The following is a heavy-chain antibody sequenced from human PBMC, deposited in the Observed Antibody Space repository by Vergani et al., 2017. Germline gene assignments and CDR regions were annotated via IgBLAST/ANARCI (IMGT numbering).Heavy chain of an antibody. Sequence: QVQLQQWGAGLLKPSETLSLTCAVYGGSFSGYYWSWIRQPPGKGLEWIGEINHSGSTNYNPSLKSRVTISVDTSKNQFSLKLSSVTAADTAVYYCARGDRFSSGWYWGYYFDYWGQGTLVTVSS. D-gene: IGHD6-19*01. CDR1: GGSFSGYY. CDR3: ARGDRFSSGWYWGYYFDY. J-gene: IGHJ4*02. CDR2: INHSGST. V-gene: IGHV4-34*01.